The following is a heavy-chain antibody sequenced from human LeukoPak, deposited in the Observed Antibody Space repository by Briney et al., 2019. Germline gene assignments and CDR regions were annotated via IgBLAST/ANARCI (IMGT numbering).Heavy chain of an antibody. J-gene: IGHJ4*02. CDR3: ARVGRGDYVWGSYSFDY. V-gene: IGHV4-59*01. CDR1: GDSISSYY. Sequence: PSETLSLTCTVSGDSISSYYWGWIRQPPGKGLEWIGYISYSGSTKYNLSLESRVTISVDTSKNQFSLKVDSVTAADTAVYYCARVGRGDYVWGSYSFDYWGQGTLVTVSS. CDR2: ISYSGST. D-gene: IGHD3-16*01.